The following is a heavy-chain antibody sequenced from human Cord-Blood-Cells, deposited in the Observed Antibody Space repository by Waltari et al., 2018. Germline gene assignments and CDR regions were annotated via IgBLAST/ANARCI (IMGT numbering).Heavy chain of an antibody. D-gene: IGHD1-26*01. CDR1: GGSISSYY. J-gene: IGHJ4*02. V-gene: IGHV4-59*01. CDR2: IYYSGST. Sequence: QVQLQESGPGLVKPSETLSLTCTVSGGSISSYYWSWIRQPPGKGLEWIGYIYYSGSTNYNPSLKSRVTISVDTSKNQFSLKLSSVTAADTAVYYCARGGVGPFDYWGQGTLVTVSS. CDR3: ARGGVGPFDY.